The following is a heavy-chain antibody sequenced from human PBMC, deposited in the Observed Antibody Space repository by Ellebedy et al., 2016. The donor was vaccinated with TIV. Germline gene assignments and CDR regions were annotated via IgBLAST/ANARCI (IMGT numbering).Heavy chain of an antibody. J-gene: IGHJ4*02. CDR1: GYSFTSYW. CDR2: IYPGDSDT. Sequence: KVSCKGSGYSFTSYWIGWVRQMPGKGLEWMGIIYPGDSDTRYSPSFQGQVTISADKSISTAYLQWSSLKASDTAMYYCARHPDQNRLSPPSHTAMVTPDYWGQGTLVTVSS. CDR3: ARHPDQNRLSPPSHTAMVTPDY. D-gene: IGHD5-18*01. V-gene: IGHV5-51*01.